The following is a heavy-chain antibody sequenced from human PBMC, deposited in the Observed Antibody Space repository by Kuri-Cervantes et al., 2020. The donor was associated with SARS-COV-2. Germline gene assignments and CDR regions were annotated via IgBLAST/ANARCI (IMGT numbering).Heavy chain of an antibody. CDR2: ISDDCTTT. CDR1: GFTFSSYW. V-gene: IGHV3-48*02. J-gene: IGHJ4*02. Sequence: LSLLCAASGFTFSSYWMNWVRQAPGKGLEWVSYISDDCTTTHYADSVKGRFTISRDNVKQSLDLQMSGLRDDDTAVYYCARGLSNSFWYVFGYWGQGTLVTVSS. CDR3: ARGLSNSFWYVFGY. D-gene: IGHD6-13*01.